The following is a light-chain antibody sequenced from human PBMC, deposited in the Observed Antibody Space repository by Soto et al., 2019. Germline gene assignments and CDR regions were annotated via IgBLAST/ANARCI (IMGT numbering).Light chain of an antibody. CDR2: GVT. J-gene: IGLJ1*01. V-gene: IGLV2-14*03. Sequence: QSALTQPTSVSGSPGQSITISCTGNHNDIGTYDYVSWYQQHPGRAPRLLIHGVTTRPSGISGRFSASKSGLTASLTISGLPPEDEAAYYCSSFTSNRIYVFGPGTKVTVL. CDR1: HNDIGTYDY. CDR3: SSFTSNRIYV.